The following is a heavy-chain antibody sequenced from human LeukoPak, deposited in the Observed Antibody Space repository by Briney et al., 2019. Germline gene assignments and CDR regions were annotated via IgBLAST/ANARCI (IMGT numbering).Heavy chain of an antibody. CDR3: ARGSGPKIY. Sequence: SETLSLTCAVYGGSFSGYYWSWIRQPPGKGLEWIGEINHSGSTNYNPSLKSRVTISVDTSKNQFSLKLSSVTAADTAVYYCARGSGPKIYWGRGTLVTVSS. CDR2: INHSGST. J-gene: IGHJ4*02. V-gene: IGHV4-34*01. CDR1: GGSFSGYY. D-gene: IGHD1-26*01.